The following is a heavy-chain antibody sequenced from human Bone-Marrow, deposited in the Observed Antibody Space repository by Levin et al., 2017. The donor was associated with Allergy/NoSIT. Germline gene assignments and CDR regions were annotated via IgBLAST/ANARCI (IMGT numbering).Heavy chain of an antibody. CDR3: ARYRFYFGWGLDV. CDR1: GFSFSDFH. V-gene: IGHV3-11*01. D-gene: IGHD3-10*01. Sequence: PGESLKISCAASGFSFSDFHMSWIRQAPGKGLEWLSYISSGAGTIYYADSVKGRFTISRDNAKNSLYLQMSSLRAEDTAVYYCARYRFYFGWGLDVWGKGTTVTVSS. J-gene: IGHJ6*04. CDR2: ISSGAGTI.